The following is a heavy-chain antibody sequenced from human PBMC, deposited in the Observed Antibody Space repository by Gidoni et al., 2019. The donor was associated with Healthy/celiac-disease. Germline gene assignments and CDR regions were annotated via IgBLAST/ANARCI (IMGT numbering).Heavy chain of an antibody. CDR1: GYTFTSYY. V-gene: IGHV1-46*01. CDR3: ARGRSSGWYFNYFDY. Sequence: QVQLVQSGAEVKKPGASVKVSCKAYGYTFTSYYMHWVRQAPGQGLEWMGIINPSGGSTSYAQKFQGRVTMTRDTSTSTVYMELSSLRSEDTAVYYCARGRSSGWYFNYFDYWGQGTLVTVSS. J-gene: IGHJ4*02. CDR2: INPSGGST. D-gene: IGHD6-19*01.